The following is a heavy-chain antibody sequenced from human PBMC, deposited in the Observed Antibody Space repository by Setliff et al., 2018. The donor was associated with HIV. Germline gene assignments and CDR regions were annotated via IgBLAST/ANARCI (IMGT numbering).Heavy chain of an antibody. CDR3: ARFYGSGSYLQDYYFDL. CDR1: GYTFTNYD. CDR2: MNPYSGHA. Sequence: ASVKVSCKASGYTFTNYDINWVRQAPGRGLEWMGWMNPYSGHAGYAQKFQGRVTMTRNTSISTAYMELSSLTSEDTAFYYCARFYGSGSYLQDYYFDLWDRGTLVTVSS. D-gene: IGHD3-10*01. V-gene: IGHV1-8*01. J-gene: IGHJ2*01.